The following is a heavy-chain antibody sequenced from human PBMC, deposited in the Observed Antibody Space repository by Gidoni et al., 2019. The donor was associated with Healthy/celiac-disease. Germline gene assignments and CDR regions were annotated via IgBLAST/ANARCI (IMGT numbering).Heavy chain of an antibody. J-gene: IGHJ5*02. Sequence: QVQLQESGPGLVKPSETLSLTCPVSGGSISSYYWSWIRQPAGKGLEWIGRIYTSGSTNYNPSLKSRVTMSVDTSKNQFSLKLSSGTAADTAVYYCARDTGSAGYSSSWYVVDWFDPWGQGTLVTVSS. V-gene: IGHV4-4*07. D-gene: IGHD6-13*01. CDR3: ARDTGSAGYSSSWYVVDWFDP. CDR1: GGSISSYY. CDR2: IYTSGST.